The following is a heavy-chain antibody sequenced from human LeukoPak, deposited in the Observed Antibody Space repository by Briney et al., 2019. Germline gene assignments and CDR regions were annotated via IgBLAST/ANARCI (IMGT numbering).Heavy chain of an antibody. Sequence: PGGSLRLSCTASGFTFSGHWIHWVRQAPGMGLVWVSRINEHGTDSMYAESVKGRFTISRDNAKNTVYLQMNSRRAEDTAVYYCAELGITMIGGVWGKGTTVTISS. CDR1: GFTFSGHW. J-gene: IGHJ6*04. V-gene: IGHV3-74*03. CDR2: INEHGTDS. CDR3: AELGITMIGGV. D-gene: IGHD3-10*02.